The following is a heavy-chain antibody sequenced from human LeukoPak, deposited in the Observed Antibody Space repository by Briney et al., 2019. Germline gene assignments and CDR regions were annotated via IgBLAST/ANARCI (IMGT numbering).Heavy chain of an antibody. CDR3: ARDSGSQMAFDI. Sequence: AAVKLSCKASGYTFTSYYMHWVRQAPGQGLEWMGIINPSGGSTSYAPKFQGRVTMTRDTSTSTIYMELSSLRSEDTAVYYCARDSGSQMAFDIWGQGTMGTVSS. CDR2: INPSGGST. CDR1: GYTFTSYY. D-gene: IGHD1-26*01. V-gene: IGHV1-46*01. J-gene: IGHJ3*02.